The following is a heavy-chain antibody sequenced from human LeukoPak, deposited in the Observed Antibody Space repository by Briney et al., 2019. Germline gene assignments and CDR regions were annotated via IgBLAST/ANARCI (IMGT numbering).Heavy chain of an antibody. CDR2: VSYDGKNE. J-gene: IGHJ4*02. CDR1: GFTFSAYA. CDR3: ARVRGSYSLDY. D-gene: IGHD1-26*01. Sequence: PGGSLRLSCTGSGFTFSAYAMHWVRQAPGKGLEWVAIVSYDGKNEFYADSLKGRFTISRDNSKNTLYLQMNSLRPDDTAVYYCARVRGSYSLDYWGQGTLVTVSS. V-gene: IGHV3-30*04.